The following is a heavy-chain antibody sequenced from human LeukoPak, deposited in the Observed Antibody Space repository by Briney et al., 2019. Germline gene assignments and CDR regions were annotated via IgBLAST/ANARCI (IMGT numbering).Heavy chain of an antibody. Sequence: GGSLRLSCAASGFTSSSYAMSWVRQAPGKGLEWVSAISGSGGSTYYADSVKGRFTISRDNSKNTLYLQMNSLRAEDTAVYYCAKDKGAAARYYYYGMDVWGQGTTVTVSS. CDR3: AKDKGAAARYYYYGMDV. J-gene: IGHJ6*02. D-gene: IGHD6-6*01. V-gene: IGHV3-23*01. CDR1: GFTSSSYA. CDR2: ISGSGGST.